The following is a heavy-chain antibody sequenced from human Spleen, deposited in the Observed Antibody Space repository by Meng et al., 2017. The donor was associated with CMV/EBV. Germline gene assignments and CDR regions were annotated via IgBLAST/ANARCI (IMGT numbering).Heavy chain of an antibody. CDR2: INHSGST. J-gene: IGHJ4*02. Sequence: SETLSLTCAVYGGSFSGYYWSWIRQPPGKRLEWIGEINHSGSTNYNPSLKSRVTISVDTSKNQFSLKLSSVTAADTAVYYCARGGAARAGGYFDYWGQGKLVTVSS. D-gene: IGHD6-6*01. CDR1: GGSFSGYY. CDR3: ARGGAARAGGYFDY. V-gene: IGHV4-34*01.